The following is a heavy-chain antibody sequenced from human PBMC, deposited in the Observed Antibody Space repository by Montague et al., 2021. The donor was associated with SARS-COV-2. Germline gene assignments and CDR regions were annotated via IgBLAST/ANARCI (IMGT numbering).Heavy chain of an antibody. CDR2: IYSGGST. CDR3: ASGMVRGAIIMEPPCDY. D-gene: IGHD3-10*01. V-gene: IGHV3-53*01. Sequence: SLRLSCAASGFTVSGNSMSWVRQAPGKGLEWVSVIYSGGSTYYADSVKGRFTISRDNSKNRLYLQMNSLRAEDTAVYYCASGMVRGAIIMEPPCDYWGQGTLVTVAS. J-gene: IGHJ4*02. CDR1: GFTVSGNS.